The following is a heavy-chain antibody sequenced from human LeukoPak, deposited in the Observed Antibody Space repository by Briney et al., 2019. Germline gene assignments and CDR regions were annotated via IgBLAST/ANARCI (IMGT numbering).Heavy chain of an antibody. D-gene: IGHD3-9*01. J-gene: IGHJ4*02. CDR3: ARVGFDFSFGY. V-gene: IGHV3-48*03. CDR1: GFTFSSYE. Sequence: GESLRLSCAASGFTFSSYEMNWVRQAPGKGLEWVSDISSSGTTIDYADSVKGRFTISRDNAKNSLCLQMNSLRAEDTAVYYCARVGFDFSFGYWGQGTLVTVSS. CDR2: ISSSGTTI.